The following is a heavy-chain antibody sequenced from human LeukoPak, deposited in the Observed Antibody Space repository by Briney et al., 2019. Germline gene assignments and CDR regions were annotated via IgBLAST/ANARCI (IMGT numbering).Heavy chain of an antibody. J-gene: IGHJ3*02. D-gene: IGHD5-18*01. CDR3: ARTIQLWSHDAFDI. CDR1: GFTFSSYA. V-gene: IGHV3-30*03. Sequence: GGSLRLSCAASGFTFSSYALNWVRQIPGKGLEWGPFISYNGGDKNFADSVKGRFTVSRDNAKNSLYLQMNSLRAEDTAVYYCARTIQLWSHDAFDIWGQGTMVTVSS. CDR2: ISYNGGDK.